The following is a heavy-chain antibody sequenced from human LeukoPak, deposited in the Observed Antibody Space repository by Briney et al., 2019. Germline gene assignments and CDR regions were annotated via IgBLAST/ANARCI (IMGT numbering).Heavy chain of an antibody. CDR1: GFTFSSYS. CDR3: AKDATAVVGTVYKDV. D-gene: IGHD6-13*01. J-gene: IGHJ6*03. Sequence: GGSLRLSCAASGFTFSSYSMTWVRQAPGKGLQWVSSITGSSSYIYYADSVKGRFTISRDNAKNSLYLQMNSLRAEDTAVYYCAKDATAVVGTVYKDVWGKGTTVTISS. V-gene: IGHV3-21*01. CDR2: ITGSSSYI.